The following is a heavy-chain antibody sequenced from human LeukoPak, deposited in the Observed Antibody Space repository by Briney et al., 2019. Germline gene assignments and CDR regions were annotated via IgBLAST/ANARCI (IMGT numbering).Heavy chain of an antibody. CDR3: ARELRGFDY. Sequence: GGSLRLSCAASGFTFSSYEMNWVRQAPGKGLEWVSYISSSSSTIYYADSVKGRFTISRDNAKNSLYLQMNSLRAEDTAVYYCARELRGFDYWGQGTLVTVSS. V-gene: IGHV3-48*03. J-gene: IGHJ4*02. CDR2: ISSSSSTI. CDR1: GFTFSSYE.